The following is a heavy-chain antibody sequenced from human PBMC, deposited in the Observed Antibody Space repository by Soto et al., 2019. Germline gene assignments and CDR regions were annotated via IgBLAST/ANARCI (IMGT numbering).Heavy chain of an antibody. D-gene: IGHD2-2*01. V-gene: IGHV1-2*04. CDR2: INPNSGGT. J-gene: IGHJ6*02. CDR1: GYTFTGYY. Sequence: ASVNVSCKASGYTFTGYYMHWVRQAPGQGLEWMGWINPNSGGTNYAQKFQGWVTMTRDTSISTAYMELSRLRSDDTAVYYCARGVDVVVPAATLGDYGMDVWGQGTTVTVSS. CDR3: ARGVDVVVPAATLGDYGMDV.